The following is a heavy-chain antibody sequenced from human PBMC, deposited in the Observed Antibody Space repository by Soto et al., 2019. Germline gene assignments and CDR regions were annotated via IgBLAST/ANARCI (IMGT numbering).Heavy chain of an antibody. D-gene: IGHD1-26*01. Sequence: SETLSLTCAVYGGSFSGYYWSWIRQPPGKGLEWIGEINHSGSTNYNPSLKSRVTISVDTSKNQFSLKLSSVTAADTAVYYCARDPPEWELLLDYWGQGTLVTVSS. CDR2: INHSGST. J-gene: IGHJ4*02. V-gene: IGHV4-34*01. CDR3: ARDPPEWELLLDY. CDR1: GGSFSGYY.